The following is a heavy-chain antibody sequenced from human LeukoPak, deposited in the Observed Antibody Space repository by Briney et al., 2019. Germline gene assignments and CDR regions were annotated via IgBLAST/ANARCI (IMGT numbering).Heavy chain of an antibody. D-gene: IGHD3-10*01. CDR2: IYTSGST. V-gene: IGHV4-61*02. CDR3: ARDRSGAFDI. J-gene: IGHJ3*02. Sequence: SETLSLTCTVSGGSISSGSYYWSWLRQPAGKGLEWIGRIYTSGSTNYNPSLKSRVTISVDTSKNQFSLKLSSVTAADTAVYYCARDRSGAFDIWGQGTMVTVSS. CDR1: GGSISSGSYY.